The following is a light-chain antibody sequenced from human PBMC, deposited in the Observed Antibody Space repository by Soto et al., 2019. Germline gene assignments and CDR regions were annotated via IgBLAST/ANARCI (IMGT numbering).Light chain of an antibody. J-gene: IGKJ1*01. CDR1: QSIGIW. V-gene: IGKV1-5*03. CDR2: KAS. CDR3: QQYNDYSWT. Sequence: IQMTQSPSTLSASVGDRVAITCRASQSIGIWLAWYQQKPGKAPRFLIYKASRLESGVPSRFSGSGSGTEFTLTINSLQPDDFATYYCQQYNDYSWTFGQGTKVEIK.